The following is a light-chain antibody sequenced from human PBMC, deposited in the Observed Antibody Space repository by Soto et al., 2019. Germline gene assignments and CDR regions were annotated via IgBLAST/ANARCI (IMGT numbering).Light chain of an antibody. J-gene: IGKJ1*01. V-gene: IGKV2-30*01. CDR3: MQGAHWPRP. Sequence: MAESGLSVDVGVGRMATITCRSSQSLLYSDGNTYLTWFQQRPGQSPRRLIYRGSGRDSGVPDRFSGSGSGTDFTLKISRVEAEDVGVYYCMQGAHWPRPFGQGTKV. CDR1: QSLLYSDGNTY. CDR2: RGS.